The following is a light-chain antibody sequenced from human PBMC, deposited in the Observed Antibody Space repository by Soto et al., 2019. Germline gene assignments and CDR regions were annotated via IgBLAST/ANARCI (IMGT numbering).Light chain of an antibody. CDR3: QQYGRSWT. J-gene: IGKJ1*01. Sequence: EIGLTQSAYTVSVSPGERVTLSWRASQKIFSNYLAWYQQKPGQAPRLLIYGASTRATGIADRFGGAGSGTDFTLTIRRLEPEAFAVYHCQQYGRSWTFGQGTKVDIK. CDR2: GAS. V-gene: IGKV3-20*01. CDR1: QKIFSNY.